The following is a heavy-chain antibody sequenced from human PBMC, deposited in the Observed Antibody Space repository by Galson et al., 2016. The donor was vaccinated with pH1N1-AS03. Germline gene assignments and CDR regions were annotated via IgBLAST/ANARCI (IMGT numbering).Heavy chain of an antibody. V-gene: IGHV3-33*01. CDR2: IWYDGSYE. J-gene: IGHJ4*02. CDR1: GFTFNTYG. Sequence: LRLSCAASGFTFNTYGMHWVRQAPGKGLEWVALIWYDGSYEYYADSVKGRFTITRDNSKNTLYLQMNSLRVDDTAVYYCARDLGPYSTSWYLLFYWGLGTLVTVSS. D-gene: IGHD6-13*01. CDR3: ARDLGPYSTSWYLLFY.